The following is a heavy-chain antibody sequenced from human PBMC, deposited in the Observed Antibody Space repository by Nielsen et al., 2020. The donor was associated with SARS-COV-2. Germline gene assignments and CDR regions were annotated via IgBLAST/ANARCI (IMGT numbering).Heavy chain of an antibody. CDR2: INAGYGNT. D-gene: IGHD3-22*01. CDR1: GYTFSNYA. J-gene: IGHJ4*02. Sequence: ASVKVSCKASGYTFSNYAMHWVRQAPGQRLELMGWINAGYGNTKYSQKFQGRVTITRDTSASTAYLELSSLRSDDTAVYYCARLLDSRVYPTLDYWGQGTLVTVSS. CDR3: ARLLDSRVYPTLDY. V-gene: IGHV1-3*01.